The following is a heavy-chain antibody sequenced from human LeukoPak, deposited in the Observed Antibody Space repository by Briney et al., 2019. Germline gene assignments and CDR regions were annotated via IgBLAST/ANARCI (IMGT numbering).Heavy chain of an antibody. Sequence: SETLSLTCTVSGGSISSYYWGWIRQPPGKGLEWIGSIYHSGSTYYNPSLKSRVTISVDTSKNQFSLKLSSVTAADTAVYYCARADGSGSYSGAFDIWGQGTMVTVSS. J-gene: IGHJ3*02. V-gene: IGHV4-38-2*02. CDR1: GGSISSYY. CDR2: IYHSGST. CDR3: ARADGSGSYSGAFDI. D-gene: IGHD3-10*01.